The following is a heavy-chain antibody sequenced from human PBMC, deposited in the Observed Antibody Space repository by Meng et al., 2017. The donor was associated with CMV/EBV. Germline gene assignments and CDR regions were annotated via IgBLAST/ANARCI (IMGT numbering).Heavy chain of an antibody. CDR3: AKGNYYGSGWIDY. V-gene: IGHV1-2*02. D-gene: IGHD3-10*01. CDR1: GYTFTGYY. CDR2: INPNSGGT. Sequence: ASVKVSCKASGYTFTGYYMHWVRQAPGQGLEWMGWINPNSGGTNYAQKFQGRVTMTRDTSISTAYMELSSLRAEDTALYYCAKGNYYGSGWIDYWGQGTLVTVSS. J-gene: IGHJ4*02.